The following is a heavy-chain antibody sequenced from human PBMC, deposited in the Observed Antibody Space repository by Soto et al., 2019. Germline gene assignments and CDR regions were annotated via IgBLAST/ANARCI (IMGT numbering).Heavy chain of an antibody. D-gene: IGHD3-10*01. CDR1: GGSFSGYY. CDR2: INHSGST. Sequence: PSETLSLTCAVYGGSFSGYYWSWIRQPPGKGLEWIGEINHSGSTNYNPSLKSRVTISVDTSKNQFSLKLSSVTAADTAVYYCARGPPSYYYGSGSYFRSSWFDPWGQGTLVTVSS. CDR3: ARGPPSYYYGSGSYFRSSWFDP. V-gene: IGHV4-34*01. J-gene: IGHJ5*02.